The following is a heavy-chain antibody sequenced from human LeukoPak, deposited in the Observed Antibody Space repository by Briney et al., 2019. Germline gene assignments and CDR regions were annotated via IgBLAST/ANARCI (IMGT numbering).Heavy chain of an antibody. J-gene: IGHJ4*02. CDR2: IYPGDSDT. CDR3: ARGGVVSRKQNPGFDY. V-gene: IGHV5-51*01. CDR1: GYSFTSYW. D-gene: IGHD3-16*01. Sequence: GESLKISCKGSGYSFTSYWIGWVRQMPGKGLEWMGIIYPGDSDTRYSPSFQGQVTISADKSISTAYLQWSSLKASDTAMYYCARGGVVSRKQNPGFDYWGQGTLVTVSS.